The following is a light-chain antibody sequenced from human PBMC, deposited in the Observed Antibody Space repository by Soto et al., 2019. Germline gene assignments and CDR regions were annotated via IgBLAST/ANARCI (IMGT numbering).Light chain of an antibody. CDR2: GAS. CDR3: QQRSNWPIT. Sequence: IVLTQSPGTLSLSPGERATLSCRASQSVSSRYLAWYQQKHGQAPRLLIYGASSRATGIPDRFSGSVSGTDGTITISSLQTEDGSLYYCQQRSNWPITFRQGTRLEIK. V-gene: IGKV3D-20*02. J-gene: IGKJ5*01. CDR1: QSVSSRY.